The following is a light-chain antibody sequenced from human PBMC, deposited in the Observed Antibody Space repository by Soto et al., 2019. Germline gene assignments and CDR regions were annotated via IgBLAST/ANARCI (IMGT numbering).Light chain of an antibody. CDR3: QQFHSWPLS. Sequence: EIVMTQSPATLSVSPGERATPSCRASQSVTSNLAWYQQKPGQAPRLLIDGASTRAAGIPARFSGGGSGTEFTLTISSLQSEDFALYYCQQFHSWPLSFGGGTKVDNK. CDR2: GAS. V-gene: IGKV3-15*01. CDR1: QSVTSN. J-gene: IGKJ4*01.